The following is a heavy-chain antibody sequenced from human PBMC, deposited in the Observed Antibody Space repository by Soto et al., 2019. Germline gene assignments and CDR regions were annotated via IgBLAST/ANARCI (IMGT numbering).Heavy chain of an antibody. D-gene: IGHD6-19*01. CDR3: ARGDSSGWYRYYYYGMDV. CDR1: GYTFSGFY. Sequence: GASVKVSCKASGYTFSGFYMHWVRQAPGQGLEWMGWINPNSGGTKSAEKFQGRVTMTRDTSISTAYMELSRLRSDDTAVYYCARGDSSGWYRYYYYGMDVWGQGTTVTVSS. CDR2: INPNSGGT. V-gene: IGHV1-2*02. J-gene: IGHJ6*02.